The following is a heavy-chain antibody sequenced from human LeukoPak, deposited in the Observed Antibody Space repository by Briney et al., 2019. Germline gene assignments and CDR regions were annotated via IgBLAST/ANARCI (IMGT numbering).Heavy chain of an antibody. CDR2: ISWNSGSI. V-gene: IGHV3-9*01. Sequence: GRSLRLSCAASGFTFDDYAMHWVRQAPGKGLEWVSGISWNSGSIGYADSVKGRFTISRDNAKNTLYLQMNSLRAEDTAVYYCAKGHSSGWYVSDYWGQGTLVTVSS. CDR1: GFTFDDYA. D-gene: IGHD6-19*01. J-gene: IGHJ4*02. CDR3: AKGHSSGWYVSDY.